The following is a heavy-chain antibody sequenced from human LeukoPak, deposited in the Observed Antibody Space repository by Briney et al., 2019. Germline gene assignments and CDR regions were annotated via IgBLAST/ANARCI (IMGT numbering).Heavy chain of an antibody. D-gene: IGHD4-17*01. J-gene: IGHJ4*02. CDR3: AATVTLDY. CDR2: ISYDGGNR. Sequence: GGSLRLSCAASGFTFSSYGMHWVRQAPGKGLEWVAVISYDGGNRYYADSVKGRFTISRDNSKNTLYLQMNSLRAEDTAVYYCAATVTLDYWGQGTLVTVSS. V-gene: IGHV3-30*03. CDR1: GFTFSSYG.